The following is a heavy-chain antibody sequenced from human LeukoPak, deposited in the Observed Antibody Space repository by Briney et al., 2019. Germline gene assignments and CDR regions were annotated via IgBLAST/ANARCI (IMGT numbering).Heavy chain of an antibody. CDR1: GYTFTGFY. D-gene: IGHD3-22*01. V-gene: IGHV1-2*02. CDR2: INPNSGGT. J-gene: IGHJ4*02. Sequence: ASVKVSCKASGYTFTGFYMHWVRQAPGQGLEWMGWINPNSGGTNYAQKFQGRVTMTRDTSISTAYMELSRLRSDDTAVYYCARMRYYYDSSGYHYFDYWGQGTLVTVSS. CDR3: ARMRYYYDSSGYHYFDY.